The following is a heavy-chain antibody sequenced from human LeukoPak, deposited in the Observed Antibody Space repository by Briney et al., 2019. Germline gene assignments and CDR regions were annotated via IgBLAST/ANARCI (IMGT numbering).Heavy chain of an antibody. CDR2: IKQDGSEK. V-gene: IGHV3-7*01. CDR3: ARAPGGDGYNSRDYYYYYYMDV. D-gene: IGHD5-24*01. J-gene: IGHJ6*03. CDR1: GFTFSSYW. Sequence: GGSLRLSCAASGFTFSSYWMSWVRQAPGKGLEWVANIKQDGSEKYYVDSVKGRFTISKDNAKNSLYLQMNSLRAEDTAVYYCARAPGGDGYNSRDYYYYYYMDVWGKGTTVTISS.